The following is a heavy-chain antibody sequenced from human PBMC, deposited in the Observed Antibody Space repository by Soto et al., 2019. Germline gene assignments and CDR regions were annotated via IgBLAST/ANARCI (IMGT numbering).Heavy chain of an antibody. D-gene: IGHD1-7*01. CDR2: ISGSGGSS. V-gene: IGHV3-23*01. Sequence: EVQRLESGGGLVQPGGSLILSCAASGFTFRSYAMSWVRQAPGKGLEWVSAISGSGGSSYDADHVKGRFTISRDNSKNTLYLQMNSMGSEETAVYYCAKRRDIETLELSANNGFNLDYWGQGTLVTVSS. CDR3: AKRRDIETLELSANNGFNLDY. J-gene: IGHJ4*02. CDR1: GFTFRSYA.